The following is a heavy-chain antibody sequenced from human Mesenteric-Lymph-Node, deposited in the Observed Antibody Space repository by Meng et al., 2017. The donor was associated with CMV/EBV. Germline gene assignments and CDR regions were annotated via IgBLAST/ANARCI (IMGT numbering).Heavy chain of an antibody. J-gene: IGHJ4*02. Sequence: GESLKISCAASGFTFSSYAMHWVRQAPGKGLEWVAVISYDGSNKYYADSVKGRFTISRDNSKNTLYLQMNSLRAEDTAVYYCARETVSLQYCSSTSCSPSYFDYWGQGTLVTVSS. V-gene: IGHV3-30*04. CDR3: ARETVSLQYCSSTSCSPSYFDY. D-gene: IGHD2-2*01. CDR1: GFTFSSYA. CDR2: ISYDGSNK.